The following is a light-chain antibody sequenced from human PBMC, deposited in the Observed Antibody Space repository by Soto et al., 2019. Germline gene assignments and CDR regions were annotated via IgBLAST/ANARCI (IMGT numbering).Light chain of an antibody. J-gene: IGLJ3*02. V-gene: IGLV1-40*01. CDR3: QSYDTSLSAMV. CDR2: SNS. CDR1: RSNFGAGYD. Sequence: QPVLTQPPSVSGAPGQRVTISCTGSRSNFGAGYDVHWYQQLPGTAPKLLIYSNSNRPPGVTDRFSGSKSGTAATLAITGLQAEDEADYYGQSYDTSLSAMVFGGGTKLTVL.